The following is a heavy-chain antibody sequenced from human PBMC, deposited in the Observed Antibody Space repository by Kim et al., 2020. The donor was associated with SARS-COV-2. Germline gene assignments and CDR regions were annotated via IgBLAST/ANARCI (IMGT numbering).Heavy chain of an antibody. J-gene: IGHJ1*01. CDR2: ISGSGGST. Sequence: GGSLRLSCAASGFTFSSYAISWVRQAPGKWLEWVSAISGSGGSTNYADSVTGRFTIARDNSKNTLYLQRNSLRAEDTAVYYCAKVNTVLIQHWGQGTLVTVSS. CDR3: AKVNTVLIQH. CDR1: GFTFSSYA. V-gene: IGHV3-23*01.